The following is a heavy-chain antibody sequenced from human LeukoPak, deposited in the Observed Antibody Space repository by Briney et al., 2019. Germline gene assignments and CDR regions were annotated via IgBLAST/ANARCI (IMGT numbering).Heavy chain of an antibody. D-gene: IGHD3-10*01. V-gene: IGHV5-51*01. J-gene: IGHJ4*02. CDR1: GYSFTSYW. CDR3: ASARPAFGEEGDY. CDR2: IYPGDFDT. Sequence: HGESLKISCKGSGYSFTSYWIGWVRQMPGKGLEWRGIIYPGDFDTRYSTSFQGQVTISADKSISTAYLQWSSLKASDTAMYYCASARPAFGEEGDYWGQGTLVTVSS.